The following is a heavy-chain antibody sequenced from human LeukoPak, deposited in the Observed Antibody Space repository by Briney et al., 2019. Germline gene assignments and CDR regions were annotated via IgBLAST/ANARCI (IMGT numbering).Heavy chain of an antibody. D-gene: IGHD3-16*02. V-gene: IGHV3-66*01. CDR2: IYVDGST. J-gene: IGHJ4*02. CDR1: GISVSSNY. CDR3: ARDLAIRQRTGLYDS. Sequence: PGGSLRLSCAASGISVSSNYMSWVRQAPGKGLQWVSVIYVDGSTYYADSVKGRITISRDNSRNTLYLQMNSLRAEDTAVYYCARDLAIRQRTGLYDSWGQGALVTVPS.